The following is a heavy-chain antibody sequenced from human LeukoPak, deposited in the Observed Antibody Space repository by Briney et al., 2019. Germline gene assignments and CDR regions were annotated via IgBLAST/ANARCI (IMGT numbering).Heavy chain of an antibody. Sequence: PSETLSLTCAVYGGSFSGYYWTWIRQPPGKGLEWIGEINHSGSTNYNPSLKSRVTISVDTSKNQFSLKLTSVTAADTAVYYRAAGCTDTSCFWFYYADVWGKGTTVTVSS. CDR1: GGSFSGYY. J-gene: IGHJ6*03. V-gene: IGHV4-34*01. CDR3: AAGCTDTSCFWFYYADV. CDR2: INHSGST. D-gene: IGHD2-2*01.